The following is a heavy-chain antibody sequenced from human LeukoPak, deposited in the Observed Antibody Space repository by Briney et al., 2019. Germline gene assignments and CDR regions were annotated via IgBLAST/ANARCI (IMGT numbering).Heavy chain of an antibody. Sequence: GGSLRLSCVASGFTFNDYAMNWVRQAPGKGLEWVSTFKTKYNQVYYAESVRGRFTISTDNSKNTVFLQMNSLGAEDTALYYCARSVPDYTRFDYWGQGALVTVSS. J-gene: IGHJ4*02. V-gene: IGHV3-23*05. CDR2: FKTKYNQV. D-gene: IGHD4-11*01. CDR3: ARSVPDYTRFDY. CDR1: GFTFNDYA.